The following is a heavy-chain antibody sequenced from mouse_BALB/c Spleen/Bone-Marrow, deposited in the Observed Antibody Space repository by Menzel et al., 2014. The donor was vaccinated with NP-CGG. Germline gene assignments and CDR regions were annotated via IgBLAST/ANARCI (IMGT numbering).Heavy chain of an antibody. D-gene: IGHD2-4*01. Sequence: EVHLVESGGGLVKPGGSLKLSCAASGFTFSSYAMSWVRQTPEKRLEWVATISSGGSYTYYPDSVKGRFTISRDNAKNTLYLQMSSLRSEDTAMYYCARVITWCFDVWGAGTTVTVSS. CDR2: ISSGGSYT. CDR1: GFTFSSYA. J-gene: IGHJ1*01. CDR3: ARVITWCFDV. V-gene: IGHV5-9-3*01.